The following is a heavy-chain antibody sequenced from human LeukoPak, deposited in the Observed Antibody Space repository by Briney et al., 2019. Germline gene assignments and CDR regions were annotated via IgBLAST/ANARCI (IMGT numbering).Heavy chain of an antibody. CDR2: IYYSGST. J-gene: IGHJ4*02. CDR1: GGSISSSSYY. D-gene: IGHD5-18*01. V-gene: IGHV4-39*07. CDR3: ARMEYTAMVPYYFDY. Sequence: PSETLSLTCTVSGGSISSSSYYWGWIRQPPGKGLEWIGSIYYSGSTYYNPSLKSRVTISVDTSKNQFSLKLSSVTAADTAVYYCARMEYTAMVPYYFDYWGQGTLVTVSS.